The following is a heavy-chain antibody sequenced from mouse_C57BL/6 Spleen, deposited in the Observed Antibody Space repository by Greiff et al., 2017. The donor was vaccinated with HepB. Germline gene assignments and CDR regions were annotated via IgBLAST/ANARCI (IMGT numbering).Heavy chain of an antibody. CDR3: ARDGGKGGHFDY. D-gene: IGHD1-1*02. CDR1: GFTFSSYA. Sequence: EVKVVESGGGLVKPGGSLKLSCAASGFTFSSYAMSWVRQTPEKRLEWVATISDGGSYTYYPDNVKGRFTISRDNAKNNLYLQMSHLKSEDTAMYYCARDGGKGGHFDYWGQGTTLTVSS. J-gene: IGHJ2*01. V-gene: IGHV5-4*01. CDR2: ISDGGSYT.